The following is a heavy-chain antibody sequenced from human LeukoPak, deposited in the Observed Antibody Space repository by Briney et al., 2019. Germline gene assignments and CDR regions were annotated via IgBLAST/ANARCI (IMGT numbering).Heavy chain of an antibody. V-gene: IGHV4-34*01. CDR2: INHSGRT. CDR1: SGFFSGYY. Sequence: SETQSLTCGVYSGFFSGYYGSWIRQPRGRGVEWIGEINHSGRTNYNPSLKGRVTISVDTSKNHFSLKLSTLTAADTAVYYFARSIGQRLAVFYFFDYGGQGTLVTVSS. J-gene: IGHJ4*02. CDR3: ARSIGQRLAVFYFFDY. D-gene: IGHD6-19*01.